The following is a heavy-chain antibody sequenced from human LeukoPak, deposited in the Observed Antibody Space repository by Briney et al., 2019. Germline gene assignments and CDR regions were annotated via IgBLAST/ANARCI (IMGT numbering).Heavy chain of an antibody. CDR3: ARVVTYYDILTGYYKGEDAFDI. V-gene: IGHV4-59*01. CDR1: GGSISSYY. CDR2: IYYSGST. D-gene: IGHD3-9*01. Sequence: PSETLSLTCTVSGGSISSYYWSWIRQPPGKGLEWIGYIYYSGSTNYNPSLKSRVTISVDTSKNQFSLKLSSVTAADTAVYYCARVVTYYDILTGYYKGEDAFDIWGQGTMVTVSS. J-gene: IGHJ3*02.